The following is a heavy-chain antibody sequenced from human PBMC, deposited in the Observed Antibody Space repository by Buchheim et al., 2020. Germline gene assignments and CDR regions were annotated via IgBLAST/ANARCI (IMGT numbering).Heavy chain of an antibody. CDR1: GYTFTSYD. V-gene: IGHV1-8*01. CDR2: MNPNSGNT. J-gene: IGHJ4*02. Sequence: QVQLVQSGAEVKKPGASVKVSCKASGYTFTSYDINWVRQATGQGLEWMGWMNPNSGNTGYAQKFQGRVTMTRNTSISTAYMELSSLRSEDTAVYYRARGLSTYYDFWSGYSLEPDYWGQGTL. CDR3: ARGLSTYYDFWSGYSLEPDY. D-gene: IGHD3-3*01.